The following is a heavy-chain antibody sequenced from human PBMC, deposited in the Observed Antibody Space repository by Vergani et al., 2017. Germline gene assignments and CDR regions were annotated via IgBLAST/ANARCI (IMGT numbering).Heavy chain of an antibody. CDR3: ARVKQQLAHQVFDY. D-gene: IGHD6-13*01. V-gene: IGHV3-66*02. CDR2: IYSGGST. J-gene: IGHJ4*02. CDR1: GFTVSSNY. Sequence: EVQLVESGGGLVQPGGSLRLSCAASGFTVSSNYMSWVRQAPGKGLEWVAVIYSGGSTYYADSVKGRFTISRDNSKNTLYLQMNSLRAEDTAVYYCARVKQQLAHQVFDYWGQGTLVTVSS.